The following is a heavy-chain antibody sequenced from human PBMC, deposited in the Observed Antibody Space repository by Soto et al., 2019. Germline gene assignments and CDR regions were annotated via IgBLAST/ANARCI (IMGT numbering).Heavy chain of an antibody. CDR2: IYYSGST. J-gene: IGHJ4*02. V-gene: IGHV4-59*01. CDR3: ARSCYYYGSAYDY. D-gene: IGHD3-10*01. CDR1: GGSISSYY. Sequence: SETLSLTCAVYGGSISSYYWSWIRQPPGKGLEWIGYIYYSGSTNYNPSLKSRVTISVDTSKNQFSLKLSSVTAADTAVYYCARSCYYYGSAYDYWGQGTLVTVSS.